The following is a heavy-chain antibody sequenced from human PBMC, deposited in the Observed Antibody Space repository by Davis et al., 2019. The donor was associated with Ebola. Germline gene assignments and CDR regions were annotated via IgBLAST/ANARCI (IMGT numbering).Heavy chain of an antibody. D-gene: IGHD3-10*01. CDR3: AIALRITMVQGVRYYYGMDV. CDR1: GYTLTELS. Sequence: ASMKVSCKVSGYTLTELSMHWVRQAPGKGLEWMGGFDPEDGETIYAQKFQGRVTMTEDTSTDTAYMELSSLRSEDTAVYYCAIALRITMVQGVRYYYGMDVWGQGTTVTVSS. J-gene: IGHJ6*02. CDR2: FDPEDGET. V-gene: IGHV1-24*01.